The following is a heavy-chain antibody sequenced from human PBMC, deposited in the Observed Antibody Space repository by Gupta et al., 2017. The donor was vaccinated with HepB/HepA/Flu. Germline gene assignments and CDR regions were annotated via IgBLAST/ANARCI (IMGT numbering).Heavy chain of an antibody. Sequence: QVHLVQSGAEVRKPGASVKVSSNASGSTFARYYLHVVGQAPGHGIAWMGWINPNSGGTTYAQKFQGWVTMTRDTSISTAYMELSRLRSDDTAVYYCARVNVGDMITFGEGSPGYYGMDVWGQGTTVTVSS. J-gene: IGHJ6*02. V-gene: IGHV1-2*04. CDR3: ARVNVGDMITFGEGSPGYYGMDV. CDR2: INPNSGGT. D-gene: IGHD3-16*01. CDR1: GSTFARYY.